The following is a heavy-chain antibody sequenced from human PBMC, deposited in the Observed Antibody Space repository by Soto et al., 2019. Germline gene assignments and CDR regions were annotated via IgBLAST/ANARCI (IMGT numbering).Heavy chain of an antibody. D-gene: IGHD6-19*01. J-gene: IGHJ2*01. CDR3: AKDQSAVAGPYYFDL. V-gene: IGHV3-23*01. Sequence: GGSLRLSCAASGFTFISYAMSWVRQAPGKGLEWVSAISGSGGSTYYADSVKGRFTISRDNSKNTLYLQMNSLRAEDTAVYYCAKDQSAVAGPYYFDLWGRGTLVTVSS. CDR1: GFTFISYA. CDR2: ISGSGGST.